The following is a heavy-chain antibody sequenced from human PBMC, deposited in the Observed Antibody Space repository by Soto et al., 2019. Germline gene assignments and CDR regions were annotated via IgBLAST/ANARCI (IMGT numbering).Heavy chain of an antibody. CDR1: GGTFSSYA. J-gene: IGHJ3*02. CDR2: IIPIFGTA. Sequence: SVKVSCKASGGTFSSYAISWVRQAPGQGLEWMGGIIPIFGTANYAQKFQGRVTITADESTSTAYMELSSLRSEDTAVYYCARVYYYDSSGYHAFDIWGQGTMVTVSS. V-gene: IGHV1-69*13. CDR3: ARVYYYDSSGYHAFDI. D-gene: IGHD3-22*01.